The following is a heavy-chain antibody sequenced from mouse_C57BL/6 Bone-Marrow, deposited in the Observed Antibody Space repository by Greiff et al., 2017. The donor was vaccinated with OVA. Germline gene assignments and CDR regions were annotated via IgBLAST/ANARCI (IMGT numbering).Heavy chain of an antibody. J-gene: IGHJ2*01. CDR3: ARGGLRRGDY. CDR2: IDPSDSYT. V-gene: IGHV1-69*01. CDR1: GYTFTSYW. D-gene: IGHD2-4*01. Sequence: QVQLQQPGAELVMPGASVKLSCKASGYTFTSYWMHWVKQRPGPGLEWIGEIDPSDSYTNYNQKFKGKSTLTVDKSSSTAYMQLSSLTSEDSAVYYCARGGLRRGDYWGQGTTLTVSS.